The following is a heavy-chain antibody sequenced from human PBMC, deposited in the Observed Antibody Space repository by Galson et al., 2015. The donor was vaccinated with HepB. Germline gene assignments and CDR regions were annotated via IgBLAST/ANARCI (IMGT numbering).Heavy chain of an antibody. J-gene: IGHJ4*02. CDR2: ISSSSRTT. Sequence: SLRLSCAASGFTSSSFSMNWVRQAPGKGLEWVSYISSSSRTTYYVDSVKGRFTISRDIAKNSLYLQMNSLRVEDTAVYYCARENDYFFDYWGQGILVTVSS. CDR3: ARENDYFFDY. CDR1: GFTSSSFS. V-gene: IGHV3-48*01. D-gene: IGHD1-1*01.